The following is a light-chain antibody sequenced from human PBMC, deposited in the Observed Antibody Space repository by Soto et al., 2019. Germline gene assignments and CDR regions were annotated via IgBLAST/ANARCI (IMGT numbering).Light chain of an antibody. J-gene: IGLJ1*01. CDR2: EVS. Sequence: QSVLTQPASVSGSPGQAITISCSGSSSDVGAHNFVSWYQHHPGKAPKLMIYEVSNRPSGASNRFSGSKSGNTASLTISGLQAEDEADYYCNSYTSSNTYGFGSGTKVTV. CDR1: SSDVGAHNF. V-gene: IGLV2-14*01. CDR3: NSYTSSNTYG.